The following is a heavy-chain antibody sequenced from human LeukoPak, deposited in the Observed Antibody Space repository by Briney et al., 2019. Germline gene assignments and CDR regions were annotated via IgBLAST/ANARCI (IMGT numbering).Heavy chain of an antibody. D-gene: IGHD3-16*02. Sequence: GASVKVSCKASGYTFTNFGISWVRQAPGQGLEWMGWISAYNGNTNYAQKLQGRVTMTTDTSTSTAYMELRSLRSDDTAVYYCARGLLRLGELSLLAYYFDYWGQGTLVTVSS. CDR3: ARGLLRLGELSLLAYYFDY. J-gene: IGHJ4*02. CDR2: ISAYNGNT. CDR1: GYTFTNFG. V-gene: IGHV1-18*01.